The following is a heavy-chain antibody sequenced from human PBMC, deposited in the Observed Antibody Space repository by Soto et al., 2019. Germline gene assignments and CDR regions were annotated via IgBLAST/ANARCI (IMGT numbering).Heavy chain of an antibody. J-gene: IGHJ4*02. Sequence: SETLSLTCTVSGGSLRGYSWSWIRQSPGKGLEWIGYVYSGGGTNYSPSFMGRVTISVDTTDNQFSLKLNSVTAADTAVYYCARSDGRYWGQGTLVT. CDR2: VYSGGGT. CDR3: ARSDGRY. V-gene: IGHV4-59*01. CDR1: GGSLRGYS.